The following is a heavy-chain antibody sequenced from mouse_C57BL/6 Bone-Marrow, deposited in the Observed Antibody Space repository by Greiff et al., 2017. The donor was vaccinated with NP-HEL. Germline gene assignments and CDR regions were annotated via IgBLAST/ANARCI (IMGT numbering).Heavy chain of an antibody. CDR3: ARHEYGYDGYAMDY. CDR2: INCDGGST. V-gene: IGHV5-2*01. CDR1: EYEIPSHD. D-gene: IGHD2-2*01. Sequence: EVKVVESGGGLVPPGESLKLSCETNEYEIPSHDVSWVRQTSEERLELVAAINCDGGSTYYPDTMERRFIISRDNTKKTLYLQMSSLRSEDTALYYCARHEYGYDGYAMDYWGQGTSVTVSS. J-gene: IGHJ4*01.